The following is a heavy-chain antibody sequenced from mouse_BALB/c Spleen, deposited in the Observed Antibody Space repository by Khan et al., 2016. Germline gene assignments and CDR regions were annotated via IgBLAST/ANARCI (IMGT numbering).Heavy chain of an antibody. CDR1: GFSLTTYG. J-gene: IGHJ2*01. CDR3: AKDSGSGLYYFYY. CDR2: IWAGGST. V-gene: IGHV2-9*02. Sequence: QVQLKESGPGLVAPSQSLSITCTVSGFSLTTYGIHWVRQPPGKGLEWLGIIWAGGSTNYNSALMSRLSFSKDNSKSRVLLKMNSLQTDDTAIYYCAKDSGSGLYYFYYWGQGTTLTVSS. D-gene: IGHD1-3*01.